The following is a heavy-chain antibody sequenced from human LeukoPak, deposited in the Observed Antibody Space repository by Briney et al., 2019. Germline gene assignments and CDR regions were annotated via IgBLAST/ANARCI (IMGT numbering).Heavy chain of an antibody. D-gene: IGHD2-2*01. Sequence: PSETLSLTWTVYGGSISSSSYYWGWIRQPPGKGLEWIGSIYYSGSTYYNPSLKSRVTISVDTSKNQFSLKLSSVTAADTAVYYCARGGGYCSSTSCPTFDPWGQGTLVTVSS. CDR2: IYYSGST. V-gene: IGHV4-39*01. CDR1: GGSISSSSYY. J-gene: IGHJ5*02. CDR3: ARGGGYCSSTSCPTFDP.